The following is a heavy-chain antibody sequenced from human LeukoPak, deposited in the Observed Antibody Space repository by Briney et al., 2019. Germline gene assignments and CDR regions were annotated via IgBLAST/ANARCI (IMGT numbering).Heavy chain of an antibody. CDR1: GYTFTSCD. D-gene: IGHD2-15*01. Sequence: ASVKVSCKASGYTFTSCDINWVRQATGQGLEWMGWMNPNSGNTGYAQKFQGRVTMTRNTSISTAYMELSSLRSEDTAVYYCARGVGIVVVVAATHGYWFDPWGQGTLVTVSS. CDR2: MNPNSGNT. CDR3: ARGVGIVVVVAATHGYWFDP. J-gene: IGHJ5*02. V-gene: IGHV1-8*01.